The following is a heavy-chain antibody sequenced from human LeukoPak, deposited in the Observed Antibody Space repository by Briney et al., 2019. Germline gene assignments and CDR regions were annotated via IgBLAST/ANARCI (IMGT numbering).Heavy chain of an antibody. CDR1: GGSISSSSYS. Sequence: PSETLSLTCTVSGGSISSSSYSWVCIRQPPGKGLEWIGAIYYSGSTYYNPSLTSRVTISVDTSKNQFSLKLSSVTAADTAVYYCARHRITAAGSYYFDYWGQGTLVTVSS. CDR3: ARHRITAAGSYYFDY. J-gene: IGHJ4*02. CDR2: IYYSGST. V-gene: IGHV4-39*01. D-gene: IGHD6-13*01.